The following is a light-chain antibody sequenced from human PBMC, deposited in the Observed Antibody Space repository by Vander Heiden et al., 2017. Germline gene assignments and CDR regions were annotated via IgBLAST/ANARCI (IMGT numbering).Light chain of an antibody. V-gene: IGKV3-20*01. CDR2: GAS. CDR3: QQYGSSPDT. Sequence: EIVLTQSPGTLSLSPGERATFSCRASQSVSSSYLAWYQQKPGQAPRLLIYGASSRATGIPDRFSGSGSGTDFTLTISRLEPEDFAVYYCQQYGSSPDTFGGGTKVEIK. J-gene: IGKJ4*01. CDR1: QSVSSSY.